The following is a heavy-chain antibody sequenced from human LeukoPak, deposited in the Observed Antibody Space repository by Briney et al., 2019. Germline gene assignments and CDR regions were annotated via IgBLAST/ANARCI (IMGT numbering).Heavy chain of an antibody. CDR2: ISSSGSTI. CDR3: ARAPYYYDSSGYYMDAFDI. Sequence: PGGSLRLSCAASGFTFSDCYMSWIHQAPGKGLEWVSYISSSGSTIYYADSVKGRFTISRDNAKNSLYLQMNSLRAEDTAVYYCARAPYYYDSSGYYMDAFDIWGQGTMVTVSS. CDR1: GFTFSDCY. J-gene: IGHJ3*02. V-gene: IGHV3-11*01. D-gene: IGHD3-22*01.